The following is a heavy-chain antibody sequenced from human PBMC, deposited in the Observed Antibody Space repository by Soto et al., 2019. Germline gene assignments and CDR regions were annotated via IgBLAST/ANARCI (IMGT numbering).Heavy chain of an antibody. CDR3: AKSGSTSGNYYYYYYMDV. CDR1: GFTFDDYA. CDR2: ISGNRGSI. D-gene: IGHD2-2*01. J-gene: IGHJ6*03. Sequence: EVQLVESGGGLVQPGRSLRLSCAASGFTFDDYAMHWVRQAPGKGLEWVSGISGNRGSIGYADSVKGRFTISRDNAKNSLYLQMNSLRAEHTALYYCAKSGSTSGNYYYYYYMDVWGKGTTVTVSS. V-gene: IGHV3-9*01.